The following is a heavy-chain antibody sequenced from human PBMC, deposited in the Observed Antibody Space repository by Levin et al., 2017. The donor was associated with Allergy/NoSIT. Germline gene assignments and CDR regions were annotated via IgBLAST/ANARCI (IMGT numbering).Heavy chain of an antibody. J-gene: IGHJ4*02. CDR1: GYTFTGYY. D-gene: IGHD3-10*01. V-gene: IGHV1-2*02. CDR3: ARDIPYYYGSGSYTD. CDR2: INPNSGGT. Sequence: ASVKVSCKASGYTFTGYYMHWVRQAPGQGLEWMGWINPNSGGTNYAQKFQGRVTMTRDTSISTAYMELSRLRSDDTAVYYCARDIPYYYGSGSYTDWGQGTLVTVSS.